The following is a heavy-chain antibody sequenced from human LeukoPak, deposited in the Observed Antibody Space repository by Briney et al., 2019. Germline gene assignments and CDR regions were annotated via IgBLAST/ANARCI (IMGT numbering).Heavy chain of an antibody. CDR3: AREEPTVIIGYYYYGMDV. CDR1: GYTFTSYY. J-gene: IGHJ6*02. D-gene: IGHD3-3*01. CDR2: INPNSGGT. V-gene: IGHV1-2*02. Sequence: GASVKVSCKASGYTFTSYYMHWVRQAPGQGLEWMGWINPNSGGTNYAQKFQGRVTMTRDTSISTAYMELSRLRSDDTAVYYCAREEPTVIIGYYYYGMDVWGQGTTVTVSS.